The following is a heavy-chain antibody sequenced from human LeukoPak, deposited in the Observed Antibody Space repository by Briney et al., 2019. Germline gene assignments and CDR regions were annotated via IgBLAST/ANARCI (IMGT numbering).Heavy chain of an antibody. CDR2: ISDSGGST. D-gene: IGHD3-22*01. V-gene: IGHV3-23*01. Sequence: GGSLRLSCAASGVTFSSYVMSWVRQAPGKGPEWVSAISDSGGSTYYADSVKGRFTMSRDNSKNTLFLQINSLRAEDTAVYYCAMHYDSSGFYYYLDYWGQGTLVTVSS. CDR1: GVTFSSYV. CDR3: AMHYDSSGFYYYLDY. J-gene: IGHJ4*02.